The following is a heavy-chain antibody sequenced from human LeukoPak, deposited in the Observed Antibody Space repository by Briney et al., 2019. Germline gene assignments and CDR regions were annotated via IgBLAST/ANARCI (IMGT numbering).Heavy chain of an antibody. CDR3: AKDEAEYYGMDV. V-gene: IGHV3-30*18. Sequence: GGSLRLSCAASGFTFSSYGMHWVRQAPGKGLEWVAVISYDGSNKYYADSVKGRFTISRDNSKNTLYLQMNSLRAEDTAVYYCAKDEAEYYGMDVWGQGTTVTVSS. CDR2: ISYDGSNK. CDR1: GFTFSSYG. D-gene: IGHD2-15*01. J-gene: IGHJ6*02.